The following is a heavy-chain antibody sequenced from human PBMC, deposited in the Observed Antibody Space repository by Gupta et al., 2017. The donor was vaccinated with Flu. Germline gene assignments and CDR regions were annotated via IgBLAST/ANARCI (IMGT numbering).Heavy chain of an antibody. Sequence: FSTYSMTWVRQAPGKGLEWVSSISSSSSYIYYADSLKGRFTVSRDNAKNSLNQQMNSLRAEETAVYYWARGWEVGEGACDIWGQGTMVTVS. CDR1: FSTYS. CDR2: ISSSSSYI. V-gene: IGHV3-21*01. D-gene: IGHD1-26*01. J-gene: IGHJ3*02. CDR3: ARGWEVGEGACDI.